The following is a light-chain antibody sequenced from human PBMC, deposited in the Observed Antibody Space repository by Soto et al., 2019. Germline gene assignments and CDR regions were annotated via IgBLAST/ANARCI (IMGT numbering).Light chain of an antibody. V-gene: IGKV3-20*01. CDR2: GAS. CDR3: QQDCGSPPWT. CDR1: QSVSNNY. Sequence: EVELSQSPDTLSISPGGRATIYCRANQSVSNNYFAWDQQKPGQAPTLLIYGASNRATGIPDRFSGSGSGTYFTLTISRLEPEDFAVYYCQQDCGSPPWTFGQGAKVDIK. J-gene: IGKJ1*01.